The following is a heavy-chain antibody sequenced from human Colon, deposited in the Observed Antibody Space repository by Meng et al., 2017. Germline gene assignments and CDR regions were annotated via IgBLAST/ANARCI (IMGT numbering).Heavy chain of an antibody. CDR1: GGSVSSPSYY. J-gene: IGHJ4*02. CDR2: VYYTGSA. V-gene: IGHV4-61*03. D-gene: IGHD1-26*01. Sequence: GHLPGSGPRLVRPSETLSLTCTLSGGSVSSPSYYWSWIRQTPGKGLEWIGYVYYTGSANYNPSLKSRVTISVDTSKNHFSLNLTSVTAADTAVYYCARGRGSYSSIDFWGQGTLVTVSS. CDR3: ARGRGSYSSIDF.